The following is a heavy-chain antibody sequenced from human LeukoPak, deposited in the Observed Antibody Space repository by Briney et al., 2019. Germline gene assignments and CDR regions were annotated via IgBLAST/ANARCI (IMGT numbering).Heavy chain of an antibody. CDR1: GGSFSGYY. D-gene: IGHD5-24*01. CDR3: ARALRDGYNSLFDY. Sequence: PSETLSLTCAAYGGSFSGYYWSWIRQPPGKGLEWIGEINHSGSTNYNPSLKSRVTISVDTSKNQFSLKLSSVTAADTAVYYCARALRDGYNSLFDYWGQGTLVTVSS. CDR2: INHSGST. V-gene: IGHV4-34*01. J-gene: IGHJ4*02.